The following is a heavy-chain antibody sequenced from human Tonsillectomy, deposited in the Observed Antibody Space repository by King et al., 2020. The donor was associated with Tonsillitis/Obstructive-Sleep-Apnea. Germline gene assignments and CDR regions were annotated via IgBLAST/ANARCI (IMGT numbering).Heavy chain of an antibody. CDR1: GYTFNNYA. D-gene: IGHD4-17*01. J-gene: IGHJ4*02. V-gene: IGHV7-4-1*02. CDR3: ARDASSTDYDSDPRVY. CDR2: FNTNTGNP. Sequence: QLVQSGSELKKPGASVKVSCKASGYTFNNYAMNWVRQAPGQGLEWMGWFNTNTGNPTYAQGFTGRFVFSLDTSVSTAYLQINGLKAEDTAVYYCARDASSTDYDSDPRVYWGQGTLVTVSS.